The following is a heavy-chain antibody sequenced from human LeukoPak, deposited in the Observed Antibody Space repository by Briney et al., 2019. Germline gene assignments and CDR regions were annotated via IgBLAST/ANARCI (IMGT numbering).Heavy chain of an antibody. CDR2: ISYDGSNK. Sequence: GRSLRLSCAASGFTFRTYGMHWVRQAPGKGLEWVAVISYDGSNKYYADSVKGRFIISRDNSKNTLYLQMNSLRAEDTAVYYCAKPDTETDIVVVVAAPPPFDYWGQGTLVTVSS. V-gene: IGHV3-30*18. J-gene: IGHJ4*02. D-gene: IGHD2-15*01. CDR1: GFTFRTYG. CDR3: AKPDTETDIVVVVAAPPPFDY.